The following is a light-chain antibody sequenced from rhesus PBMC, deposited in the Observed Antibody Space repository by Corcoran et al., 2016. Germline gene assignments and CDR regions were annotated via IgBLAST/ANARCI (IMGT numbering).Light chain of an antibody. CDR2: KAA. CDR1: QGISIW. CDR3: QQHDSAPRT. Sequence: DIQMTQSPSSLSASVGDRVTITCRASQGISIWLAWYQQKPGKAPKLLIFKAATLQPGVPSRFSGLGTGTEFTLTITSLQPEDFATYYCQQHDSAPRTFGQGTKVEIK. J-gene: IGKJ1*01. V-gene: IGKV1-21*01.